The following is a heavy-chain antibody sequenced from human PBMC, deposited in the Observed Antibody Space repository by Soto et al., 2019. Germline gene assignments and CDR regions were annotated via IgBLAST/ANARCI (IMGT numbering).Heavy chain of an antibody. CDR1: GGSVSSGSYY. CDR3: ARAKGGGIAAAIDY. Sequence: PSETLSLTCTVSGGSVSSGSYYWSWIRQPPGKGLEWIGYIYYSGSTNYNPSLKSRVTISVDTSKNQFSLKLSSVTAADTAVYYCARAKGGGIAAAIDYWGQGTLVTVSS. CDR2: IYYSGST. J-gene: IGHJ4*02. V-gene: IGHV4-61*01. D-gene: IGHD6-13*01.